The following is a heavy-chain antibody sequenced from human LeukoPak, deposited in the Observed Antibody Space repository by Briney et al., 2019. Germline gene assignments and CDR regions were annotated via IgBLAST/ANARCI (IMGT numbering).Heavy chain of an antibody. J-gene: IGHJ6*03. Sequence: SVKVSCKASGGTFGSYSISWVRQAPGQGLEWMGQIIPLFRTANYAHKSQDRFTITTDESSSTAYMELSSLRSDDTAVYFCARGPTHYDFPMDVWGLGTTVTVSS. CDR3: ARGPTHYDFPMDV. V-gene: IGHV1-69*05. CDR2: IIPLFRTA. CDR1: GGTFGSYS. D-gene: IGHD3-3*01.